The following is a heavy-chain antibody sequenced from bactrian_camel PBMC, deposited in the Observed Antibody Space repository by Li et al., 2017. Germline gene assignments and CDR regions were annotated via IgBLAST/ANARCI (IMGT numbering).Heavy chain of an antibody. CDR1: GGTRGDRIC. J-gene: IGHJ4*01. V-gene: IGHV3S54*01. CDR2: MYTARGGE. Sequence: HVQLVESGGGSVQDGGSLRLSCAFSGGTRGDRICMGWFRQPPGREREAVATMYTARGGEYYPDSVKGRFTISPDNANNTIYLQMNSLKLEDTAMYYCAAPREVRAAVRPARVHLCLGLPVSAYYWGQGTQVTVS. CDR3: AAPREVRAAVRPARVHLCLGLPVSAYY. D-gene: IGHD3*01.